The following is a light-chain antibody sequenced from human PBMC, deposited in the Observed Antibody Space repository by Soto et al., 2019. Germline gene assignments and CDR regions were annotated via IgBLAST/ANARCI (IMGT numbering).Light chain of an antibody. CDR3: QQYNSYWT. CDR1: QSISTW. Sequence: DIQMTQSPSTLSASVGDRVTITCRASQSISTWLAWYQQKSGKAPKVLIYDASTLESGVPSRFSGSGSGTEFTLTISSLQPDDFATYYCQQYNSYWTFGQGTKVEIK. V-gene: IGKV1-5*01. CDR2: DAS. J-gene: IGKJ1*01.